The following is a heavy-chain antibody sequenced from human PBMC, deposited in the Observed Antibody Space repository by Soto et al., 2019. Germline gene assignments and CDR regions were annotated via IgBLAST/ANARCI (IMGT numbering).Heavy chain of an antibody. CDR2: IKQDGGEK. CDR1: GFTFSSYW. CDR3: GRDLRDWDSGSYSYDY. D-gene: IGHD1-26*01. V-gene: IGHV3-7*04. Sequence: EVQLVEPGGGLVQPGGSLRLSCAASGFTFSSYWMSWVRQAPGKGLEWVANIKQDGGEKNYVDSVKGRFTISRDNAKKSLYLQMNSLRAEDTAVYYCGRDLRDWDSGSYSYDYWGQGTLVTVSS. J-gene: IGHJ4*02.